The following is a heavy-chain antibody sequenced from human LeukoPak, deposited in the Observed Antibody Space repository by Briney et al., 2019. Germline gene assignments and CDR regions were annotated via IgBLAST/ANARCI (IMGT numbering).Heavy chain of an antibody. CDR2: IKQDGSEK. CDR1: GVTFSNHW. V-gene: IGHV3-7*01. J-gene: IGHJ4*02. D-gene: IGHD3-10*01. CDR3: AKDLHYFQSDY. Sequence: TGGSLRLSCAASGVTFSNHWMIWVRHAPGKGLEWVASIKQDGSEKQYVGSVRGRFTITRDNANDLLDLQLNSLTPEDTAVYYCAKDLHYFQSDYWGQGTLVTVSS.